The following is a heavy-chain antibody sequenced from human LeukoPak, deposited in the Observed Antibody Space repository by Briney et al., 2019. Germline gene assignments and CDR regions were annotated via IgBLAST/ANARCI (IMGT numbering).Heavy chain of an antibody. J-gene: IGHJ4*02. V-gene: IGHV3-33*01. D-gene: IGHD7-27*01. CDR3: ARSTAANWGSLDY. CDR1: GFTFSSYG. CDR2: IRYDRSNK. Sequence: GGSLRLSCAAAGFTFSSYGMDWVRQAQGEGREWVAVIRYDRSNKYSADSVKVRFTISRDNSKTTLYLQMNSLRAEYTAVYYCARSTAANWGSLDYWGQGTLVTVSS.